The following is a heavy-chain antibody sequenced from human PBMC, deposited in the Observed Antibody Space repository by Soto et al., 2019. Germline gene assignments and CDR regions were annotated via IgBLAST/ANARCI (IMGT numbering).Heavy chain of an antibody. CDR1: GGSISSYY. CDR3: ARDPEYYYDSSGYLDAFDI. CDR2: IYTSGST. J-gene: IGHJ3*02. D-gene: IGHD3-22*01. Sequence: SETLSLTCTVSGGSISSYYWSWIRQPAGKGLEWIGRIYTSGSTNYNPSLKSRVTMSVDTSRNQFSLKLSSVTAADTAVYYCARDPEYYYDSSGYLDAFDIWGQGKMVTVS. V-gene: IGHV4-4*07.